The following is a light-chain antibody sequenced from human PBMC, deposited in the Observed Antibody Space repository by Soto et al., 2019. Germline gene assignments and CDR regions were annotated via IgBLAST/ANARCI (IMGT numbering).Light chain of an antibody. V-gene: IGLV1-40*01. J-gene: IGLJ1*01. Sequence: QSVLTQPPSVSGAPGQRVTISCTGSSSNIGAGYDVHWYQQLPGTAPKLLIYGNSNRPSGVPDRFSGSKSGTSASLAITGLQAEDEADYYCQSYDSSLSASYVSGTGTKLTVL. CDR3: QSYDSSLSASYV. CDR1: SSNIGAGYD. CDR2: GNS.